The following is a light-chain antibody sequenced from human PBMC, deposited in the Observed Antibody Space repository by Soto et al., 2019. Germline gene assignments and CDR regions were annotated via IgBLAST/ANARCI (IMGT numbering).Light chain of an antibody. CDR2: AAS. J-gene: IGKJ5*01. V-gene: IGKV3-20*01. CDR3: QQYAVSPIT. Sequence: EIMLNQSPVTLSLYPGEGATLSCRASQTVSKNYLAWYHQKPGQAPRLLIYAASTRATGIPDRFSGSGSGTDFTLTISRLEPEDFAVFYCQQYAVSPITFGQGTRLEI. CDR1: QTVSKNY.